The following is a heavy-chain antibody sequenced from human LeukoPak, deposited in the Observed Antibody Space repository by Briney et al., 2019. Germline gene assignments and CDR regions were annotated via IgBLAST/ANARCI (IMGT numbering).Heavy chain of an antibody. J-gene: IGHJ4*02. V-gene: IGHV2-70*11. D-gene: IGHD2-21*01. CDR3: ARIIAGPDYFDS. CDR1: GFSLSTSKMC. CDR2: IDWDDDE. Sequence: SGPALVKPTQTLTLTCTFSGFSLSTSKMCVNFIRQPPGKALEWLARIDWDDDEYYSTSLRPRLTISKDTSKNQVVLTMTNMDPADTATYYCARIIAGPDYFDSWGQGTLVTVSS.